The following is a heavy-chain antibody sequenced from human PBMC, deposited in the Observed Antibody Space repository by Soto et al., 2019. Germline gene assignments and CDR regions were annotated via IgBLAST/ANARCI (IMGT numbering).Heavy chain of an antibody. CDR3: AKIAGYFYY. CDR2: ITGNGDTT. V-gene: IGHV3-23*01. J-gene: IGHJ4*02. D-gene: IGHD3-22*01. CDR1: GFTFINTG. Sequence: EVQVLQSGGGLVPPGGSLRLSCAGSGFTFINTGMSWVRQAPGQGLEWVSAITGNGDTTYYADSVKGRFTISRDNAKSTLYLQINSLRAEDTAVYYCAKIAGYFYYWGQGTLVTVSS.